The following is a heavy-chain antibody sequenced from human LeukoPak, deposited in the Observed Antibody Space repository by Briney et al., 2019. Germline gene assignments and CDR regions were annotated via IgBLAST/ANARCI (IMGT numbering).Heavy chain of an antibody. D-gene: IGHD3-10*01. CDR3: ARAHRITMVRGGAFDI. J-gene: IGHJ3*02. CDR1: GGSFSGYY. Sequence: SETLSLTCAVYGGSFSGYYWSWIRQPPGKGLEWIGEINHSGSTNYNPSLKSRVTISVDTSKNQFSLKLSSVTAADTAVYYCARAHRITMVRGGAFDIWGQGTMVTVSS. V-gene: IGHV4-34*01. CDR2: INHSGST.